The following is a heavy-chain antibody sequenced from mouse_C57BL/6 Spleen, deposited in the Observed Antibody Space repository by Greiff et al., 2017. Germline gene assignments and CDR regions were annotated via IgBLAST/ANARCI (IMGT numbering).Heavy chain of an antibody. V-gene: IGHV1-15*01. J-gene: IGHJ4*01. CDR3: TRTGGDAMDY. CDR2: IDPETGGT. D-gene: IGHD4-1*01. Sequence: QVHVKQSGAELVRPGASVTLSCKASGYTFTDYEMHWVKQTPVHGLEWIGAIDPETGGTAYNQKFKGKAILTADKSSSTAYMELRSLTSEDSAVYYCTRTGGDAMDYWGQGTSVTVSS. CDR1: GYTFTDYE.